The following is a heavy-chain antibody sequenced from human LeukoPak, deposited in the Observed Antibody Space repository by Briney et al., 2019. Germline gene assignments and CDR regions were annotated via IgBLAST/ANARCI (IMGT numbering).Heavy chain of an antibody. J-gene: IGHJ4*02. CDR2: IKQDGSEK. D-gene: IGHD5-12*01. CDR1: GFTFSSYS. Sequence: PGGSLRLSCAASGFTFSSYSMSWVRQAPGKGLEWVANIKQDGSEKYYVDSVKGRFTISRDNAKNSLYLQMNSPRAEDTAVYYCARVGYDSIDYRGQGTLVTVSS. V-gene: IGHV3-7*04. CDR3: ARVGYDSIDY.